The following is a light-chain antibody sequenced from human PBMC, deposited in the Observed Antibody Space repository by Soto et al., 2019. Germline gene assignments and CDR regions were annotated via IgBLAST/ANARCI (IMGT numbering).Light chain of an antibody. Sequence: DIQVTHSPSSLSASVGDRVTITCQASQDISNYLNWYQQKPGKAPKLLIYDASNLETGVPSRFSGSGSGTDFTFTISSLQPEDIATYYCQQYDNLPLTFGGGTKVDI. J-gene: IGKJ4*01. CDR1: QDISNY. CDR3: QQYDNLPLT. CDR2: DAS. V-gene: IGKV1-33*01.